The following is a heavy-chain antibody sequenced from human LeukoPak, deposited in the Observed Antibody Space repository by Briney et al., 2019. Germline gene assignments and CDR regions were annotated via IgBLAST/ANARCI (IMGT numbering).Heavy chain of an antibody. D-gene: IGHD3-3*01. CDR2: ISRNGGAT. J-gene: IGHJ4*02. Sequence: GGSLRLSCAASGFNFNQHSMSWIRQAPGKGLEWISYISRNGGATHYAESVEGRLTVSRDNAKKSLFLQMNTLRNDDTAVYFCARASSLIGGFDSWGRGTLVAVSS. CDR3: ARASSLIGGFDS. CDR1: GFNFNQHS. V-gene: IGHV3-11*01.